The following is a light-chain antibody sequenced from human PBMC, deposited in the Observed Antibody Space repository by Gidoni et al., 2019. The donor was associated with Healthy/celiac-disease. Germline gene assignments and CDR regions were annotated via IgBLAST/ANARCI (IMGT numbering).Light chain of an antibody. V-gene: IGLV1-51*01. CDR3: VTWDSSMSVL. CDR1: SSNIWNNY. J-gene: IGLJ3*02. Sequence: QSVLTQPPSVSAAPGQKVTISCSGSSSNIWNNYVSWYQQLPGTAPKLLIFEDNRRSSGIPDRFSGSKSDTSATLDIIGLQSGDEADYYCVTWDSSMSVLFGGGTKLTVL. CDR2: EDN.